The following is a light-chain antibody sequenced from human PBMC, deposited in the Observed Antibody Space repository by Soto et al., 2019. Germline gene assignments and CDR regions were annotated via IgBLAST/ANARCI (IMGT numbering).Light chain of an antibody. CDR3: SSYTSSSTYV. CDR2: EVS. V-gene: IGLV2-14*01. CDR1: SSDFGGYKY. Sequence: QSALTQPASVSGSPGQSITNSCTGSSSDFGGYKYVSWYQQYPGKAPKLMIYEVSNRPSGVSNRFSGSKSGNTASLTISGLQAEDEADYYCSSYTSSSTYVFGIGTKLTVL. J-gene: IGLJ1*01.